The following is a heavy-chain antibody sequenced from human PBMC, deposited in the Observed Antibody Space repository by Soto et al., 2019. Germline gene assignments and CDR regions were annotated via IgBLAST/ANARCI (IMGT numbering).Heavy chain of an antibody. J-gene: IGHJ4*02. CDR2: ISGTGDST. CDR3: AKDRDSSGYYYRNY. D-gene: IGHD3-22*01. CDR1: GFTFSDHY. Sequence: GGSLRLSCVASGFTFSDHYMSWVRQAPGKGLEWVSAISGTGDSTYYADSVKGRFTISRDNSKNTLYLQINSLRAEDTAVYYCAKDRDSSGYYYRNYWGQGTLVTVSS. V-gene: IGHV3-23*01.